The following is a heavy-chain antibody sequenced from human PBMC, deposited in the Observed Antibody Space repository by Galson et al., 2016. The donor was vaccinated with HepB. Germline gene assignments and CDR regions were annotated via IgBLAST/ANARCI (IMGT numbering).Heavy chain of an antibody. J-gene: IGHJ4*02. CDR3: ARQKAVFALYYFDY. CDR1: GGTFSSYA. CDR2: INPILGIA. V-gene: IGHV1-69*04. Sequence: SVKVSCKASGGTFSSYAISWVRQAPGQGLEWMGRINPILGIADYAQKFQGRVTITADKSTSTAYMELSSLRSEDTAVYYCARQKAVFALYYFDYWGQGTLVTVSS.